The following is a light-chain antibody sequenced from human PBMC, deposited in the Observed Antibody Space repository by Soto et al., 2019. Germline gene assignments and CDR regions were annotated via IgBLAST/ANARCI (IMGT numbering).Light chain of an antibody. J-gene: IGKJ1*01. CDR1: QSVSSNY. V-gene: IGKV3-20*01. CDR2: GAS. Sequence: ENVLTQSPCTLSLSPGERATLSCRASQSVSSNYLAWYQQKPGQAPRLLIYGASSRATGIPDRFSGSGSGTDFTLTIRRLEPEDFAVYYCQQYGSSYPWTFGQGTKVAI. CDR3: QQYGSSYPWT.